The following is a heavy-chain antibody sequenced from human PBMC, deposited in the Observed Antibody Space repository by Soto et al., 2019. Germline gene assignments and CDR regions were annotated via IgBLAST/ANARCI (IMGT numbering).Heavy chain of an antibody. Sequence: ASVEVSCKASGGTFSSYAISWVRQAPGQGLEWMGGIIPIFGTANYAQKFQGRVTITADESTSTAYMELSRLRPEDTAVYYCARGYGGPYYYDSSGYQYFQHWSQGTLVTVSS. CDR3: ARGYGGPYYYDSSGYQYFQH. CDR2: IIPIFGTA. D-gene: IGHD3-22*01. J-gene: IGHJ1*01. CDR1: GGTFSSYA. V-gene: IGHV1-69*13.